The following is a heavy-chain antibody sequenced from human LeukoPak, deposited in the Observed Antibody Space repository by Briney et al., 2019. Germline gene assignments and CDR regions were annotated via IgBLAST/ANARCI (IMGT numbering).Heavy chain of an antibody. CDR3: ARDRASGYFDY. CDR1: GGSISSSSYY. J-gene: IGHJ4*02. D-gene: IGHD3-3*01. V-gene: IGHV4-61*01. Sequence: SETLSLTCTVSGGSISSSSYYWGWIRQPPGKGLEWIGYIYYSGSTNYNPSLKSRVTISVDTSKNQFSLKLSSVTAADTAVYYCARDRASGYFDYWGQGTLVTVSS. CDR2: IYYSGST.